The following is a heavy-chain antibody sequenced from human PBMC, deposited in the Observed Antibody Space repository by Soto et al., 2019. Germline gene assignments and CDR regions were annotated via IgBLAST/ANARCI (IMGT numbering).Heavy chain of an antibody. Sequence: QVQLVESGGGWVQPGRSLRLSCEATGFSFTTYGMHWVRQAPGKGLEWVAVIGCDGNNTYYADSVEGRFTISRDNSKNTVYSQMKSLRGDDTAVYYCARGGGTGMVGIFGRPLDIWGQGTVVTVSS. J-gene: IGHJ3*02. CDR3: ARGGGTGMVGIFGRPLDI. CDR2: IGCDGNNT. V-gene: IGHV3-33*01. CDR1: GFSFTTYG. D-gene: IGHD2-21*01.